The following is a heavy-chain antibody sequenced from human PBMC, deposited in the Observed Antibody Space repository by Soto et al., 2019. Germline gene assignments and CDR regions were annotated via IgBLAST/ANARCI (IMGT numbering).Heavy chain of an antibody. CDR3: TRGGVRYFDWPLDY. Sequence: GGSLRLSCTASGFTFGDYAMSWFRQAPGKGLEWVGFIRSKAYGGTTEYAASVKGRFTISRDDSKSTAYLQMNSLKTEDTAVYYCTRGGVRYFDWPLDYWGQGTLVTVSS. CDR1: GFTFGDYA. J-gene: IGHJ4*02. D-gene: IGHD3-9*01. CDR2: IRSKAYGGTT. V-gene: IGHV3-49*03.